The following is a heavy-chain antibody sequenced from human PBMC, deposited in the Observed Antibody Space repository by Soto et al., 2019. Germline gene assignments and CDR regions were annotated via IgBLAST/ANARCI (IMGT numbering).Heavy chain of an antibody. CDR3: ARGTVHFDY. CDR1: GFTFSTYG. V-gene: IGHV3-33*01. CDR2: IWYAGSNK. Sequence: QVQLVESGGGVVQPGRSLRLSCAASGFTFSTYGIHWVRQAPGKGLEWVAVIWYAGSNKYYADSVKGRFSISRDNSKNTLYLQMNSLRAEDTAVYYCARGTVHFDYWGPGTLVTVSS. J-gene: IGHJ4*02. D-gene: IGHD4-17*01.